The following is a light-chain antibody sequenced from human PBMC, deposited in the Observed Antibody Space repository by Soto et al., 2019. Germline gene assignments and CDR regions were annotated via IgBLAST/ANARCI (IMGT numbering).Light chain of an antibody. Sequence: DFQRTQSPSTLSASVGDRVTMAFRSSQNIRSRLAWFQQKPGKAPKLLIYDASSLESGVPQRFSGSGSGTEFTLTISSLQTDDFSTYYCQQYHSYWTFGQGTKVDIK. J-gene: IGKJ1*01. V-gene: IGKV1-5*01. CDR3: QQYHSYWT. CDR2: DAS. CDR1: QNIRSR.